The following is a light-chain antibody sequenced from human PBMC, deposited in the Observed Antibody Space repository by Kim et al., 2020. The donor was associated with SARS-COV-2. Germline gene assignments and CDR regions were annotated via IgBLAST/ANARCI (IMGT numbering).Light chain of an antibody. CDR1: QMISRY. Sequence: LSLSPGATAPLSGRARQMISRYLAWYQHKPGQAPRLLIFEASKRATGIPARFSGSGSGTDFTLTISSLEAEDSAVYYCQQGANWPTFGPGTKLEI. CDR3: QQGANWPT. V-gene: IGKV3-11*01. J-gene: IGKJ1*01. CDR2: EAS.